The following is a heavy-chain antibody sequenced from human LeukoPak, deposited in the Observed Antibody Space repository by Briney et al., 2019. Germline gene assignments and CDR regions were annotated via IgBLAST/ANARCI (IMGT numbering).Heavy chain of an antibody. J-gene: IGHJ4*02. CDR3: AKDYCSSTSCTIFDY. D-gene: IGHD2-2*01. CDR1: GFTFSSYA. CDR2: ISGSGGST. Sequence: GGSLRLSCAASGFTFSSYAMSWVRQAPGKGLEWVSAISGSGGSTYYADSVKGRFTISRDNSKNTLYLQMNSLRAEDTAVYYCAKDYCSSTSCTIFDYWGRGTLVTVSS. V-gene: IGHV3-23*01.